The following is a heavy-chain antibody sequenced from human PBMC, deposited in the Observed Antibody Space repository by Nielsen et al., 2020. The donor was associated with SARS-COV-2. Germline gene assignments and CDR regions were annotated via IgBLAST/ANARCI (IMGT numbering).Heavy chain of an antibody. Sequence: SVKVSCKASGGTFSGYAISWVRQAPGQGLEWMGGIIPIFGTANYAQKFQGRVTITADKSTSTAYMELSSLRSEDTAVYYCARGASYDILTGPGAYYFDYWGQGTLVTVSS. J-gene: IGHJ4*02. D-gene: IGHD3-9*01. CDR3: ARGASYDILTGPGAYYFDY. CDR1: GGTFSGYA. CDR2: IIPIFGTA. V-gene: IGHV1-69*06.